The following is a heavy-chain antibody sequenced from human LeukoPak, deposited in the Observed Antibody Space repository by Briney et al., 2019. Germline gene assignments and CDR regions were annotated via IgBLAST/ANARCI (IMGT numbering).Heavy chain of an antibody. D-gene: IGHD1-26*01. V-gene: IGHV4-34*01. Sequence: SETLSLTCVVSGGSFSGYYWSWIRQPPGKGLEWIGEINNSGSTNYNPSLKSRVTISVDTSKNQFSLKLSSVTAADTAVYYCARTVGATRLDVWGKGTTVTISS. CDR3: ARTVGATRLDV. CDR2: INNSGST. J-gene: IGHJ6*04. CDR1: GGSFSGYY.